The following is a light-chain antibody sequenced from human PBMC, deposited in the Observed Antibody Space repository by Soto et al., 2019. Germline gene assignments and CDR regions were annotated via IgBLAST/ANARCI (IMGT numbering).Light chain of an antibody. CDR2: GAS. CDR3: QQYNNWPIT. V-gene: IGKV3D-15*01. J-gene: IGKJ5*01. Sequence: EIVMKQSPATLSVSPGERATLACRASQSVGSNLAWYQQKPGRAPRLLIYGASTRATGIPARFSGSGSVTEFTLTISSLQSEDFAVYYCQQYNNWPITFGQGTRLEVK. CDR1: QSVGSN.